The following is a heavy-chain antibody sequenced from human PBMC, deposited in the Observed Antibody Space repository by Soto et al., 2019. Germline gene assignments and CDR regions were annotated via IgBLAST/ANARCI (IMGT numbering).Heavy chain of an antibody. CDR1: GGSIRSGAYY. CDR2: IYYNGNT. D-gene: IGHD3-22*01. CDR3: ARELYLYDCSGYGNWFDP. V-gene: IGHV4-31*03. Sequence: SETLSLTGIVSGGSIRSGAYYWSWIRQHPAKGLKWIGYIYYNGNTHYNPSLKSRVNISVDTSKNQFSLKLSCVTAAETAVYYCARELYLYDCSGYGNWFDPWGQGTLVTVSS. J-gene: IGHJ5*02.